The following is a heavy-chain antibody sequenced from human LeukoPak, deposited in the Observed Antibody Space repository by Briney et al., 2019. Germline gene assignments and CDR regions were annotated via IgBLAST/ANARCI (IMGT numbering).Heavy chain of an antibody. V-gene: IGHV3-9*01. J-gene: IGHJ6*02. Sequence: GGSLRLSYAVSGLSLDTYAIHWVRQPPGKGLEWVSGLSLDTDRIGYGDSVKGRFTVSRDHTKNSVYLQMNSLTPEDSALYFCTKDVAPGGADVWGQGTTVTVSS. CDR3: TKDVAPGGADV. CDR1: GLSLDTYA. CDR2: LSLDTDRI. D-gene: IGHD1-26*01.